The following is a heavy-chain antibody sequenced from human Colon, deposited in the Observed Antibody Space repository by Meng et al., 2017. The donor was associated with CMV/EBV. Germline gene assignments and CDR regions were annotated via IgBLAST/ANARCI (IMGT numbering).Heavy chain of an antibody. CDR2: IYFSGTT. J-gene: IGHJ4*02. CDR1: GASISSTDY. D-gene: IGHD3-3*01. Sequence: SETLSLTCIISGASISSTDYWGWIRQPPGKGLEWIGNIYFSGTTDFNPSLESRVIMSVDTSRNQFSLRLHSVTAADTAMYYCARESGRFWSGYSNPIHWGQGVMVTVSS. CDR3: ARESGRFWSGYSNPIH. V-gene: IGHV4-39*07.